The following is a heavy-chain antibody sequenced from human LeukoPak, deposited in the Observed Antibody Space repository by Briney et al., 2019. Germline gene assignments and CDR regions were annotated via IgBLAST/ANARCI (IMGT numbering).Heavy chain of an antibody. Sequence: GGSLRLSCAASGFTFSSYGMHWVRQAPGKGLEWVAVISYDGSNKYYADSVKGRFTISRDNSKNTLYLQMNSLRAEDTAVCYCAKDGPYSGSYYYYYGMDVWGQGTTVTVSS. CDR3: AKDGPYSGSYYYYYGMDV. J-gene: IGHJ6*02. D-gene: IGHD1-26*01. V-gene: IGHV3-30*18. CDR2: ISYDGSNK. CDR1: GFTFSSYG.